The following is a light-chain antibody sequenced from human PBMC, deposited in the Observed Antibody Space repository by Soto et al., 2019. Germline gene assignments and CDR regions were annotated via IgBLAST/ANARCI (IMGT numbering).Light chain of an antibody. CDR1: SGHSSYA. CDR2: LNSDGSH. Sequence: QLVLTQSPSASASLGASVKLTCTLSSGHSSYAIAWHQQQPEKGPRYLMKLNSDGSHSKGDGIPDRFSGSSSGAERYLIISSLQSEDESDYYCQTGGPGIHVFGTGTKVTVL. V-gene: IGLV4-69*01. CDR3: QTGGPGIHV. J-gene: IGLJ1*01.